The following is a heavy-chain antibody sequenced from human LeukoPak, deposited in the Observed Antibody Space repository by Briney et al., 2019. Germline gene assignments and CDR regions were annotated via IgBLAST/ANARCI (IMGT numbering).Heavy chain of an antibody. CDR3: ARDNFDWRPLDC. Sequence: GGSLRLSCVASGFTFSKYSMNWVRQAPGKGLEWVASIKHDGSEKNYVDSVKGRFTISRDNAKNSLYVEMNNLRGEDTAVYYCARDNFDWRPLDCWGQGTLVTVSS. CDR1: GFTFSKYS. D-gene: IGHD3-9*01. J-gene: IGHJ4*02. V-gene: IGHV3-7*03. CDR2: IKHDGSEK.